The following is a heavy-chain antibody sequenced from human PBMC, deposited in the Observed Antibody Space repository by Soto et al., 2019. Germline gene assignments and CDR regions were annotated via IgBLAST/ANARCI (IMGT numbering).Heavy chain of an antibody. V-gene: IGHV3-33*08. D-gene: IGHD3-9*01. Sequence: PGGSLRLSCAASGFTFSRYAMSWVRQAPGKGLEWVAVIWYDGSNKYYADSVKGRFTISRDNSKNTLYLQMNSLRAEDTAVYYCARGGDDRYYYYMDVWGKGTTVTVSS. CDR1: GFTFSRYA. CDR2: IWYDGSNK. CDR3: ARGGDDRYYYYMDV. J-gene: IGHJ6*03.